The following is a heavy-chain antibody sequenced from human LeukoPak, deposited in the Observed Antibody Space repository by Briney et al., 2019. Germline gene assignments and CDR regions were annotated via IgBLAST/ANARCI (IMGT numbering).Heavy chain of an antibody. CDR3: ARVPPQSRTNGVFAYYYYGMDV. D-gene: IGHD2-8*01. CDR2: IIPIFGAA. J-gene: IGHJ6*02. V-gene: IGHV1-69*13. CDR1: GGIFSNYA. Sequence: SVEVSCKASGGIFSNYAITWVRQAPGQGLEWMGGIIPIFGAANYAQKFQGRVTITADESTSTAYMELSSLGSEDTAVYYCARVPPQSRTNGVFAYYYYGMDVWGQGTTVTVSS.